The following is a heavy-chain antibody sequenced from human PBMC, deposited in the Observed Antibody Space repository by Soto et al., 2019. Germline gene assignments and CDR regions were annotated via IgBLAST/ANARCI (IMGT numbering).Heavy chain of an antibody. CDR1: GYSCTSYW. Sequence: AXESLKIAFQGAGYSCTSYWLGWVRQIPGKGLEWMGIIYPGDSDTRYSPSFQGQVTISADESISTAYLQWSSLKASDTAMYYCARRPHYYDSSGYFPYYFDYWGQGTLVTVSS. J-gene: IGHJ4*02. D-gene: IGHD3-22*01. CDR2: IYPGDSDT. V-gene: IGHV5-51*01. CDR3: ARRPHYYDSSGYFPYYFDY.